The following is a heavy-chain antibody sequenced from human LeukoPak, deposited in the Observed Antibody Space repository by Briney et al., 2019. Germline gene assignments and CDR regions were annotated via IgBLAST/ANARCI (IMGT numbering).Heavy chain of an antibody. Sequence: GGSLRLSCAASGFPLSSYSINWVRQAPGKRLEWVSYISSSGSAIYYVDSVKGRFTVSRDNTKNSLFLQMNSPRAEDTAVYYCVRVKGSYFDYWGQGALVSVSS. J-gene: IGHJ4*02. V-gene: IGHV3-48*01. CDR1: GFPLSSYS. CDR2: ISSSGSAI. CDR3: VRVKGSYFDY. D-gene: IGHD2-15*01.